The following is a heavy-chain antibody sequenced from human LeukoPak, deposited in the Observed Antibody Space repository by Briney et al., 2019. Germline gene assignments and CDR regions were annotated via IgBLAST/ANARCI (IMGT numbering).Heavy chain of an antibody. V-gene: IGHV3-23*01. D-gene: IGHD5-18*01. CDR1: GFTFNIYA. J-gene: IGHJ4*02. Sequence: GGSLGLSCAASGFTFNIYAMNWVRQAPGKGLEWVAAISGSGVSTRDADSVKGRFTISRDNSKNTLYLQMSSLRAEDTAVYYCAKDHMSSPVTYGYSFDSWGQGTLVTVSS. CDR2: ISGSGVST. CDR3: AKDHMSSPVTYGYSFDS.